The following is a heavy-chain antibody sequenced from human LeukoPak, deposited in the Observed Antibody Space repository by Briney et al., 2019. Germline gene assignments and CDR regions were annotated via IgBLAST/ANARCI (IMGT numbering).Heavy chain of an antibody. CDR2: ISSSGSTI. J-gene: IGHJ6*03. D-gene: IGHD6-6*01. CDR1: GFTFSDYY. V-gene: IGHV3-11*04. Sequence: GGSLRLSCAASGFTFSDYYMSWIRQAPGKGLEWVSYISSSGSTIYYADSVKGRFTISRDNAKNSLYLQMNSLRAEDTAVYYCARKQLAPLYYYYYMDVWGKGTTVTVPS. CDR3: ARKQLAPLYYYYYMDV.